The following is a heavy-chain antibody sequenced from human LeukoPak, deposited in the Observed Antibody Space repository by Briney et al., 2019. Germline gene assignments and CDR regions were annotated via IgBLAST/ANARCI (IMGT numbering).Heavy chain of an antibody. CDR2: TYYRSKWYN. D-gene: IGHD4-17*01. CDR1: GDSVSSNSAA. V-gene: IGHV6-1*01. CDR3: ARGKNSLTTVTTRGWFDP. J-gene: IGHJ5*02. Sequence: SQTLSLTCAISGDSVSSNSAAWNWIRQSPSRGLEWLGRTYYRSKWYNDYTVSVKSRITINPDTSKNQFSLQLNSVTPEDTAVYYCARGKNSLTTVTTRGWFDPWGQGTLVTVSS.